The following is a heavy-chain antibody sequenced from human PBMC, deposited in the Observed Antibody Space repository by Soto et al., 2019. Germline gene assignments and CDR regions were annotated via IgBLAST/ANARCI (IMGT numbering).Heavy chain of an antibody. D-gene: IGHD6-19*01. CDR1: GGSFSGYY. V-gene: IGHV4-34*01. CDR2: VSRSGST. J-gene: IGHJ4*02. CDR3: ATNIIAVAGPFDY. Sequence: PSETLSLTCAVYGGSFSGYYWTWIRQPPGKGLEWIGEVSRSGSTNYNPSLKSRVTISADTSKNQFSLKLASVTAADTAVYYCATNIIAVAGPFDYWGQGPLVTVSS.